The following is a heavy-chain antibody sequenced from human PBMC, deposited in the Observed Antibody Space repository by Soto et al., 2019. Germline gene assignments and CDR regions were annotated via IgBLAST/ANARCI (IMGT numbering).Heavy chain of an antibody. V-gene: IGHV1-8*01. CDR1: GYTFTCYD. CDR3: ARGRYSSGWYGNNAFDI. CDR2: MNPNSGNT. J-gene: IGHJ3*02. D-gene: IGHD6-19*01. Sequence: ASVKASCKASGYTFTCYDINWVRQATGQGLEWMGWMNPNSGNTGYAQKFQGRVTMTRNTSISTAYMELSSLRSEDTAVYYCARGRYSSGWYGNNAFDIWGQGTMVTVS.